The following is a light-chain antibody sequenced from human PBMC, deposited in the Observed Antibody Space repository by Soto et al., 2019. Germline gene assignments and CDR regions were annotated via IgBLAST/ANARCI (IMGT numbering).Light chain of an antibody. CDR1: QSVRSH. Sequence: EIPVTQSPATLSVSPGERATLSCRASQSVRSHLAWYQQKPGQAPRLVIYGASTRASGVPARFSGSGSGTEFTLIISSGRFEDFAVYYCQQYDRWWTFGQGTKVEI. V-gene: IGKV3D-15*01. CDR2: GAS. CDR3: QQYDRWWT. J-gene: IGKJ1*01.